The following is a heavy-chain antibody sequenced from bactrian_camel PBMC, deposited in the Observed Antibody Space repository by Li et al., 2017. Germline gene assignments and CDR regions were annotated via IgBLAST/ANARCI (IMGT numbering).Heavy chain of an antibody. Sequence: HVQLVESGGGSVQAGGTLRLTCVSSVSRTCMGWFRQAPGKEREGVASMYAGGGQEIVADSVKGRFTISQDSAKNTMYLQMNSLKPEDTAMYYCAADCSHPWLGPLKSGYNGWGQGTQVTVS. V-gene: IGHV3-3*01. CDR1: VSRTC. D-gene: IGHD1*01. CDR3: AADCSHPWLGPLKSGYNG. CDR2: MYAGGGQE. J-gene: IGHJ4*01.